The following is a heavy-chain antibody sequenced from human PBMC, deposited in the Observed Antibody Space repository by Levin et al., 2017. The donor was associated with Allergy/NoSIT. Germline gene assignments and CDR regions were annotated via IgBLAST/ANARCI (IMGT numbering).Heavy chain of an antibody. CDR1: GYTFTDYY. V-gene: IGHV1-2*02. CDR3: ARDNEVGDNTDTWFDC. CDR2: INPNSGGT. Sequence: GASVKVSCKASGYTFTDYYIHWVRQAPGHGLEWMGWINPNSGGTNYAQKFQGRVTMTRDASISTSYMELSSLRPDDMALYYCARDNEVGDNTDTWFDCWGPGTLVTVSS. J-gene: IGHJ5*01. D-gene: IGHD3-3*01.